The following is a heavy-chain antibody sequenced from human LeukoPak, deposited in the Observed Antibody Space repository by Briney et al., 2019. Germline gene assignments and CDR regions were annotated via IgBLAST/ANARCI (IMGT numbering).Heavy chain of an antibody. D-gene: IGHD6-19*01. V-gene: IGHV4-59*01. CDR1: GGSISSYY. Sequence: SETLSLTCTVSGGSISSYYWSWIRQPPGKGLEWIGYIYYSGGTNYNPSLKSRVTISVDTSKNQFSLKLSSVTAADTAVYYCAGGVLSNSGGWSEVYYYYYYGMDVWGQGTTVTVSS. CDR2: IYYSGGT. CDR3: AGGVLSNSGGWSEVYYYYYYGMDV. J-gene: IGHJ6*02.